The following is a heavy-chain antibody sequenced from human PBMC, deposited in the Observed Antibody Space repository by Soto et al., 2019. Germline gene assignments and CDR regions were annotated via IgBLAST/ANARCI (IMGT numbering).Heavy chain of an antibody. CDR1: GGSISSYY. CDR2: IYYSGST. J-gene: IGHJ4*02. Sequence: TSETLSLTCTVSGGSISSYYWSWIRQPPGKGLEWIGYIYYSGSTNYNPSLKSRVTISVDTSKNQFSLKLSSMTAADTAVYYCARQRRWPSYYFDYWGQGTLVTVSS. CDR3: ARQRRWPSYYFDY. V-gene: IGHV4-59*08. D-gene: IGHD2-15*01.